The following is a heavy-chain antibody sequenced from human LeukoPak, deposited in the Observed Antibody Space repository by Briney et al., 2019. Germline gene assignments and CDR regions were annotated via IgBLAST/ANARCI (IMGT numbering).Heavy chain of an antibody. CDR1: GFTFNTFW. J-gene: IGHJ4*02. CDR3: TANYNY. Sequence: GGSLRLSCVASGFTFNTFWMHWVCQVPGKGLVWVSRINSDESRTNYADSVKGRFTISRDNAKNTLYLHMNSLRAEDTAVYYCTANYNYWGQGTLVTVSS. V-gene: IGHV3-74*01. CDR2: INSDESRT. D-gene: IGHD3-10*01.